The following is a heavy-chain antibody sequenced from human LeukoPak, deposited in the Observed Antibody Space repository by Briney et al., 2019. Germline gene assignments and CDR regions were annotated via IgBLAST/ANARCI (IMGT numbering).Heavy chain of an antibody. CDR2: ISSSSSYI. Sequence: GGSLRLSCAASGFTFSSYSMNWVRQAPGKGLEWVSSISSSSSYIYYADSVKGRFTISRDNAKNSLYLQMNSLRAEDTAVYYCARDYGSGPGAFDIWGQGTMVTVSS. CDR1: GFTFSSYS. J-gene: IGHJ3*02. CDR3: ARDYGSGPGAFDI. V-gene: IGHV3-21*01. D-gene: IGHD3-10*01.